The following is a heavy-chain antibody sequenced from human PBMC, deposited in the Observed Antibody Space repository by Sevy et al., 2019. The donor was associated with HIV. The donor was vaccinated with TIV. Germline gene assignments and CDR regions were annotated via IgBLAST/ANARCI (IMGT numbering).Heavy chain of an antibody. J-gene: IGHJ3*02. CDR1: GGTFSSSA. V-gene: IGHV1-69*13. D-gene: IGHD3-22*01. CDR3: ARPSDTSALFKWAFDI. CDR2: IIPIFGTT. Sequence: ASVKVSCKASGGTFSSSAITWVRQAPGQGLEWMGGIIPIFGTTNYAQNFQGRVTITADESTSTAYMELSSLRSEDTAVYYCARPSDTSALFKWAFDIWGPGQWSPSPQ.